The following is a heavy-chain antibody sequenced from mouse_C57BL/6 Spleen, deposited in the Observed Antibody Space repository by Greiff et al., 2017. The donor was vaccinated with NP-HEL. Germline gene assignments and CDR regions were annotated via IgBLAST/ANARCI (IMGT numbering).Heavy chain of an antibody. V-gene: IGHV1-54*01. CDR3: VWCRRGDYFDY. CDR1: GYAFTNYL. D-gene: IGHD1-1*02. Sequence: VQLQQSGAELVRPGTSVKVSCKASGYAFTNYLIEWVKQRPGQGLEWIGVINPGGGGTNYNEKFKGKATLTADKSSSTAYMQLSSLTSEDSAVYSWVWCRRGDYFDYWGQGTTLTVSS. CDR2: INPGGGGT. J-gene: IGHJ2*01.